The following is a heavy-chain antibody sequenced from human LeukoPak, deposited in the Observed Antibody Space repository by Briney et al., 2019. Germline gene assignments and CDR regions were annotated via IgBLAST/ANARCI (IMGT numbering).Heavy chain of an antibody. Sequence: SETLSLTCSVSGASINSFYWTWIRQPPGKGLEWIGHIYYTGDTNYNPSLKSRVTMSIDTSKNQFSLKLRSVTAADSAVYYCARGARGHFAESWYDPWGQGTLVTVSS. D-gene: IGHD3-10*01. J-gene: IGHJ5*02. CDR2: IYYTGDT. CDR1: GASINSFY. V-gene: IGHV4-59*01. CDR3: ARGARGHFAESWYDP.